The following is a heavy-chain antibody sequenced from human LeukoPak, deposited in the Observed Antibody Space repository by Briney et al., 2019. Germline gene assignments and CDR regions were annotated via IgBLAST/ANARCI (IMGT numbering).Heavy chain of an antibody. CDR2: IWYGGSNK. J-gene: IGHJ4*02. CDR1: GFTFSSYG. D-gene: IGHD3-3*01. V-gene: IGHV3-30*02. Sequence: GGSLRLSCAASGFTFSSYGMHWVRQAPGRGLEWVAVIWYGGSNKYYADSAKGRFTISRDNSKNTLYLQMNSLRAEDTAVYYCAKGHYDFWSDVYYFDYWGQGTLVTVSS. CDR3: AKGHYDFWSDVYYFDY.